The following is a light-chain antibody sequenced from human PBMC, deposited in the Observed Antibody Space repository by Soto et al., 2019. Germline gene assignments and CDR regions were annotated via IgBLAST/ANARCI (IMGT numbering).Light chain of an antibody. CDR3: QSLGTGIQV. V-gene: IGLV4-69*01. J-gene: IGLJ3*02. CDR1: SGYSTYA. CDR2: INYDGTH. Sequence: QSVLTQSPSASASLGASVKLTCTLSSGYSTYAIAWHQQQSEKGPRFLMKINYDGTHSKGDGFFDRFSGSSSGAERHLTISSLQSEVEADYYCQSLGTGIQVFGGGTQLTVL.